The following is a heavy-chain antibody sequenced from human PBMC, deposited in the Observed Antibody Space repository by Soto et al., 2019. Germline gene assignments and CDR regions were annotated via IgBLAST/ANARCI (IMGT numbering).Heavy chain of an antibody. CDR2: IYHSGST. J-gene: IGHJ4*02. D-gene: IGHD5-12*01. CDR3: ARGGRWLFDY. V-gene: IGHV4-4*02. Sequence: QVQLEESGPGLVKPSGTLSLTCAVSGGSISTDNWWSWVRQAPGKGLEWVGEIYHSGSTNYNPSLKSRLNITIDKTKDQFSLDVISVTAADTAVDYCARGGRWLFDYWGQGTLVTVSS. CDR1: GGSISTDNW.